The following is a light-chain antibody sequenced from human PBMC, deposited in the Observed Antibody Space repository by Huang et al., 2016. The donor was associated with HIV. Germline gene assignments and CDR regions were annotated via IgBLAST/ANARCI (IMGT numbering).Light chain of an antibody. J-gene: IGKJ1*01. CDR2: AAS. V-gene: IGKV3-20*01. Sequence: EIVLTQSPGSLSLSPGERATLSCRASQSVSNYYLAWYQQRPGQAPRLLIHAASSRASGSPDRFSGSGSGTAFTLTISRLEPEDSAIYFCHQYGSPPWTFGQGTREEIK. CDR3: HQYGSPPWT. CDR1: QSVSNYY.